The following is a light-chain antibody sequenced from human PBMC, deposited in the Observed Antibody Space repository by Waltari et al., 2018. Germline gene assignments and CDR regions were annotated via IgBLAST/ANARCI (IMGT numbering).Light chain of an antibody. V-gene: IGLV3-21*02. J-gene: IGLJ2*01. CDR3: QVWDSSSDHPYVV. CDR2: DDS. Sequence: SYVLTQPPSVSVAPGQTARLTCGGNNIGSKSVHWYPQKPGQAPVLVVYDDSDRPSGIPGRFSGSNSGNTATLTISRVEAGDEADYYCQVWDSSSDHPYVVFGGGTKLTVL. CDR1: NIGSKS.